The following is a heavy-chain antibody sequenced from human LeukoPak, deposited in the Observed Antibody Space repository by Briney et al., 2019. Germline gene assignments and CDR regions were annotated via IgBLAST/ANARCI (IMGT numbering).Heavy chain of an antibody. CDR3: AKVPRQHDNWFDP. J-gene: IGHJ5*02. V-gene: IGHV3-48*01. CDR1: GFTFSSHS. Sequence: GGSLRLSCAASGFTFSSHSMNWVCQAPGKGLGWISYISSDSTIIHYADSVKGRFTISRDDAKSSLYLQMNSLRAEDTAIYYCAKVPRQHDNWFDPWGQGTLVTVSS. D-gene: IGHD3-9*01. CDR2: ISSDSTII.